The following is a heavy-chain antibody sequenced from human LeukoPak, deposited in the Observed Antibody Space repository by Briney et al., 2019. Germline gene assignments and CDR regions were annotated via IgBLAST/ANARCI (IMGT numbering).Heavy chain of an antibody. D-gene: IGHD3-10*01. CDR1: GFTFSSYS. CDR3: ARVKYYYGSGSLPIDY. Sequence: GGSLRLSCAASGFTFSSYSMNWVRQAPGKGLEWVSSISSSSSYIYYADSVKGRFTISRDNAKNSLYLQMNSLRAEDTAVYYCARVKYYYGSGSLPIDYWGQGTLATVSS. J-gene: IGHJ4*02. CDR2: ISSSSSYI. V-gene: IGHV3-21*01.